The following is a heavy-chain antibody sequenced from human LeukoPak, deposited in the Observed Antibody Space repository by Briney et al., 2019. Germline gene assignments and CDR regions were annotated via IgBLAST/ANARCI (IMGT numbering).Heavy chain of an antibody. J-gene: IGHJ5*02. CDR1: GFTFSSYA. CDR3: AKRNYCSSTSCYTRGNWFDP. CDR2: ISGSGGST. Sequence: GGSLRLSCAASGFTFSSYAMSWVRQAPGKGLEWVSAISGSGGSTYYADSVKGRFTISRDNSKNTLYLQMNSLRAEDTAVYYCAKRNYCSSTSCYTRGNWFDPWGQGTLVTVSS. V-gene: IGHV3-23*01. D-gene: IGHD2-2*02.